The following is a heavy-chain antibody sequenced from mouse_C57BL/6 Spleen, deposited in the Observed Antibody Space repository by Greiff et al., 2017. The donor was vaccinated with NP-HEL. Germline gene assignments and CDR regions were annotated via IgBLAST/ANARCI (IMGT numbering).Heavy chain of an antibody. J-gene: IGHJ3*01. V-gene: IGHV1-58*01. D-gene: IGHD2-5*01. Sequence: EVQLQQSGAELVRPGSSVKMSCKTSGYTFTSYGINWVKQRPGQGLEWIGYIYTGNGYTEYNEKFKGKATLTSDKSSSTAYMQLSSLTSEDSAVYSCARGFYSNYVGAYWGQGTLVTVSA. CDR2: IYTGNGYT. CDR3: ARGFYSNYVGAY. CDR1: GYTFTSYG.